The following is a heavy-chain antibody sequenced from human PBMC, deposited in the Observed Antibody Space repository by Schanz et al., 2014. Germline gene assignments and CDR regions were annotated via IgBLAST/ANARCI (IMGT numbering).Heavy chain of an antibody. D-gene: IGHD3-16*01. CDR3: AATTSLAD. Sequence: VQLVESGGGLVKPGESLRLSCAASGFSLSSYNMNWVRQAPGKGLEWVSSISSSSSYIYYADSVKGRFTISRDNAKSSLYLQMNSLRDEDTAVYYCAATTSLADWGQGTLVAVSS. V-gene: IGHV3-21*01. CDR2: ISSSSSYI. J-gene: IGHJ4*02. CDR1: GFSLSSYN.